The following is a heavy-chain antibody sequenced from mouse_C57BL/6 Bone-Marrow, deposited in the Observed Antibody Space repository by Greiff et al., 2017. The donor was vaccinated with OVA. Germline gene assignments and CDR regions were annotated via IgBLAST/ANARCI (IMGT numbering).Heavy chain of an antibody. CDR3: ARLGYYGSSLYWYFDV. Sequence: QVQLQQSDAELVKPGASVKISCKVSGYTFTDHTIHWMKQRPEQGLEWIGYIYTRDGSTKYNEKFKGKATLTADKSSSTAYMQLNRLTSEDSAVYFCARLGYYGSSLYWYFDVWGTGTTVTVSS. CDR2: IYTRDGST. D-gene: IGHD1-1*01. J-gene: IGHJ1*03. V-gene: IGHV1-78*01. CDR1: GYTFTDHT.